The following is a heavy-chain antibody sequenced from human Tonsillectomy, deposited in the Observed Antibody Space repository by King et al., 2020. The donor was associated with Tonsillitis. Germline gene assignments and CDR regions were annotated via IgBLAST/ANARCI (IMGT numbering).Heavy chain of an antibody. D-gene: IGHD3-22*01. Sequence: VQLVESGNEVKKTGASVKVSCKASGYTFTNYGITWVRQAPGQGLEWMGWISVYNGNTNYTQKLQGRVTMTTDTSTSTAYMELRSLRSDDTAVYYCARYRRHYFHSSDDYRSDLDYWGQGTLVTVSS. CDR2: ISVYNGNT. CDR3: ARYRRHYFHSSDDYRSDLDY. J-gene: IGHJ4*02. CDR1: GYTFTNYG. V-gene: IGHV1-18*04.